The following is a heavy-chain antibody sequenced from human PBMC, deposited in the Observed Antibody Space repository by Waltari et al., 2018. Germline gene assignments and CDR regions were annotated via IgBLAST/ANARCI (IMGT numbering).Heavy chain of an antibody. Sequence: QVQLQESGPGLVRPSGPLPLTCVVPGASITGNYWWSWVRQPPGKGLEWIGQVHRSGRTNYNPPLESRVTVSIDTFNSQFSLEVTSATAADTALYFCARDRGRGLYLDSWGRGILVTVSP. D-gene: IGHD2-15*01. CDR3: ARDRGRGLYLDS. CDR1: GASITGNYW. V-gene: IGHV4-4*02. CDR2: VHRSGRT. J-gene: IGHJ4*02.